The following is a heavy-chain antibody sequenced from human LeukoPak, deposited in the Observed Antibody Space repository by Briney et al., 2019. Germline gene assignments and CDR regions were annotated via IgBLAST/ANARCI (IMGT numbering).Heavy chain of an antibody. CDR1: GGTFSSYA. CDR3: ARDAIAAAGTNAFDI. V-gene: IGHV1-69*06. CDR2: IIPIFGTA. Sequence: ASVKVPCKASGGTFSSYAISWVRQAPGQGLEWMGGIIPIFGTANYAQKFQGRVTITADKSTSTAYMELSSLRSEDTAVYYCARDAIAAAGTNAFDIWGQGTMVTVSS. D-gene: IGHD6-13*01. J-gene: IGHJ3*02.